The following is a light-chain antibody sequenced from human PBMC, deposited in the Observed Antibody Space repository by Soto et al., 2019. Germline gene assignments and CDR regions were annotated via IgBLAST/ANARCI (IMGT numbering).Light chain of an antibody. J-gene: IGKJ2*01. V-gene: IGKV1-6*01. CDR3: LQDYNYPYT. CDR1: QGIRSA. CDR2: SPS. Sequence: AIQMTQSPSSLSASVGDRVTITCRASQGIRSALGWYQQKQGKAPRLLIYSPSTLKSGVPSRFSGSGSGTDFTLTISSLQPEDFATYYCLQDYNYPYTFGQGTKLEIK.